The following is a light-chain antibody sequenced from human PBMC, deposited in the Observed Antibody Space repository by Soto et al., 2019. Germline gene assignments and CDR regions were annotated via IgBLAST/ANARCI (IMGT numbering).Light chain of an antibody. V-gene: IGKV3-20*01. J-gene: IGKJ3*01. CDR1: QSVSSSY. CDR3: HQYGSSPTA. Sequence: ELVLTQSPVPLSLSPGEIANLSCRASQSVSSSYVAWYQQKPGQAPRILIYGASSRATGIPERFSGSGSGTDFTLTISRLEHEDFPGYYCHQYGSSPTAFGPGTKVDIK. CDR2: GAS.